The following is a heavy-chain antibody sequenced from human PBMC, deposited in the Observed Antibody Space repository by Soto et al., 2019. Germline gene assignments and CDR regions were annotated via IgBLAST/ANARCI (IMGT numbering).Heavy chain of an antibody. V-gene: IGHV4-59*01. CDR3: ARRWGTYFDF. J-gene: IGHJ4*02. Sequence: QVQLQESGPGLVKPSETLSLTCTVSGGSISSYYWSWIRQPPGKGLEWIGYIYYSGSTDYDPSLKSRVTISVDTSKNQFSLKLSSETAADTAVYYCARRWGTYFDFWGQGTLVTVSS. D-gene: IGHD7-27*01. CDR1: GGSISSYY. CDR2: IYYSGST.